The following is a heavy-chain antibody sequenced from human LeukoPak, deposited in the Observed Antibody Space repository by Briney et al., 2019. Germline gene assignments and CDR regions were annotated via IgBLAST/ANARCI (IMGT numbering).Heavy chain of an antibody. CDR3: ERGGLVMAIIFGHEY. J-gene: IGHJ4*02. Sequence: PGGSLRLSCASSGFTFSSYSMIWVRQAPGKGLEWVSYISSTSSTIYYADSVKGRFIISRDNAKNSLSLQMNSLRDEDTAVYYCERGGLVMAIIFGHEYWGQGTLVTVSS. D-gene: IGHD5-24*01. V-gene: IGHV3-48*02. CDR1: GFTFSSYS. CDR2: ISSTSSTI.